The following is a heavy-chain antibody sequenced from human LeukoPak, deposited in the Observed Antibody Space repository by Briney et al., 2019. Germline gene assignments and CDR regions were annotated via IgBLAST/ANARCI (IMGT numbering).Heavy chain of an antibody. CDR2: IYYSGGT. J-gene: IGHJ4*02. D-gene: IGHD1-26*01. CDR1: GGSITSYH. CDR3: ARDLGPTTGYFDY. Sequence: SETLSLTCTVSGGSITSYHYSWIRQPPGKGLEWIGYIYYSGGTYYNPSLKSRVTISVDTSNSQFSLRLSSVTAADTAVYYCARDLGPTTGYFDYWGQGILVTVSS. V-gene: IGHV4-59*12.